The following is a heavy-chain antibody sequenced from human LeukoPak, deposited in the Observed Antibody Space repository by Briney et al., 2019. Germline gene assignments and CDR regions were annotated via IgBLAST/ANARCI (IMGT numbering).Heavy chain of an antibody. Sequence: GGSLRLSCVASGFTFSSYAMHWVRQAPGKGLEYVSSISSDGGNTYYANSVRGRFTISRDNSKNTLYLQMNSLRAEDTAVYYCARDVLLWFGELSGWGQGTLVTVSS. CDR2: ISSDGGNT. J-gene: IGHJ4*02. CDR3: ARDVLLWFGELSG. D-gene: IGHD3-10*01. CDR1: GFTFSSYA. V-gene: IGHV3-64*01.